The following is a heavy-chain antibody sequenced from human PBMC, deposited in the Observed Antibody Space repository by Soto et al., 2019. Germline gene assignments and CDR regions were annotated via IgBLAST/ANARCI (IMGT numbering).Heavy chain of an antibody. CDR3: ANLIAVAALY. CDR1: GFTFSSYG. D-gene: IGHD6-19*01. J-gene: IGHJ4*02. V-gene: IGHV3-30*18. CDR2: ISYDGSNK. Sequence: GGSLRLSCAASGFTFSSYGMHWVRQAPGKGPEWVAVISYDGSNKYYADSVKGRFTISRDNSKNTLYLQMNSLRAEDTAVYYCANLIAVAALYWGQGTLVTVSS.